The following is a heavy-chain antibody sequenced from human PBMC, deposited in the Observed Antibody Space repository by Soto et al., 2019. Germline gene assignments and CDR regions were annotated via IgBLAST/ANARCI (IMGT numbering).Heavy chain of an antibody. V-gene: IGHV3-21*01. CDR2: ISSSSSYI. CDR3: ARFGYTTEAH. J-gene: IGHJ4*02. D-gene: IGHD5-12*01. Sequence: EVQLMESGGGLVKPGGSLRLSCAASGVTFSSYTMIWVRQAPGKALEWVSSISSSSSYIYYPDSVKSRFTISRDNAKHSLYLQMNSLRAEDTAVYYCARFGYTTEAHWGQGTLVTVSS. CDR1: GVTFSSYT.